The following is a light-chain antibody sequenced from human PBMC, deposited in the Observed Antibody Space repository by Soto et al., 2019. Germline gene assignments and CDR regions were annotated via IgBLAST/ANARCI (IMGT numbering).Light chain of an antibody. CDR2: DVT. CDR3: SSYTSNTTPYV. Sequence: QSVLTQPASVSGSPGQSIAISCTGTSSDVGAYNYVSWYQQHPGKVPKLVIYDVTNRPSGVSVRFSGSKSGNTASLTISGLQAEDEADYYCSSYTSNTTPYVFGTGTKVTVL. V-gene: IGLV2-14*01. J-gene: IGLJ1*01. CDR1: SSDVGAYNY.